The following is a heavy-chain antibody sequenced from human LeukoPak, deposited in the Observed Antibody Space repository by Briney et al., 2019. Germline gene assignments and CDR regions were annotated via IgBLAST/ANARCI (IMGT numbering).Heavy chain of an antibody. D-gene: IGHD3-22*01. CDR2: VKQDGSAK. CDR1: GFTFSSYW. V-gene: IGHV3-7*01. J-gene: IGHJ4*02. CDR3: ASQGEYYDRHVDY. Sequence: GGSLRLSCAASGFTFSSYWMTWVRQAPGKGLEWVANVKQDGSAKYYVDSVKGRFTISRDNAKNSLYLQMNSLRAEDTAVYYCASQGEYYDRHVDYWGQGTLVTVSS.